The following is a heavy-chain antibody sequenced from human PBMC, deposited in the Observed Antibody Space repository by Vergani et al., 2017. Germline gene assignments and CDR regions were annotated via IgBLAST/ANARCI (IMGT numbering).Heavy chain of an antibody. CDR3: ARVAPGQWLAGFDY. CDR1: GFTFSSYW. V-gene: IGHV3-74*02. D-gene: IGHD6-19*01. J-gene: IGHJ4*02. CDR2: INSDGIST. Sequence: EVQLVESGGGLVQPGGSLRLSCAASGFTFSSYWMHWVRQAPGKGLVWVSRINSDGISTSYADSVKGRFTISRDNAKNTLYLQMNSLRAEDTAVYYCARVAPGQWLAGFDYWGQGTLVTVSS.